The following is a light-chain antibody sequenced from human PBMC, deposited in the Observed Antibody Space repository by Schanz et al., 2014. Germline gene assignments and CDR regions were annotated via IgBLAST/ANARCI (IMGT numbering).Light chain of an antibody. CDR3: QQRSIWPVT. CDR1: QSVSGD. J-gene: IGKJ5*01. CDR2: DAS. V-gene: IGKV3-11*01. Sequence: EIVLTQSPATLSLSPGERATLSCRASQSVSGDLAWYQHKPGQAPRLLIYDASNRATGIPARFSGSGSGTDFTLAISSLEPEDFAVYYCQQRSIWPVTFGQGTRLEIK.